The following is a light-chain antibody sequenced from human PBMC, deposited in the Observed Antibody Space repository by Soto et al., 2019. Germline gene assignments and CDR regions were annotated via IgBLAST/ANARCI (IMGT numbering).Light chain of an antibody. CDR2: GAS. CDR1: QSISDT. V-gene: IGKV3-20*01. J-gene: IGKJ1*01. Sequence: EIVLTQSPRTFSLCPGDGATLSCMASQSISDTLAWYHQKPGQAPRLLIYGASSRATGIPDRFSGSGSGTDFTLTISRLEPEDFAVYYCQQYGSSPETFGQGTKVDI. CDR3: QQYGSSPET.